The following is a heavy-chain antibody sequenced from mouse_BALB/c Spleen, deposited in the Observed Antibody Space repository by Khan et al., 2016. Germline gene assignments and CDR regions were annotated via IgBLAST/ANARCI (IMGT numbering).Heavy chain of an antibody. CDR2: IDPYNGGT. Sequence: EVQLQESGPELVKPGASVKVSCKASGYAFTSSNMYWVKQSHGKSLEGIGYIDPYNGGTSYNQKFKGKATSTVDKSSSHAYMHLNSLTSEDSAVYYCAREGITTVVAKGLDYWGQGTTLTVAS. CDR3: AREGITTVVAKGLDY. V-gene: IGHV1S135*01. CDR1: GYAFTSSN. D-gene: IGHD1-1*01. J-gene: IGHJ2*01.